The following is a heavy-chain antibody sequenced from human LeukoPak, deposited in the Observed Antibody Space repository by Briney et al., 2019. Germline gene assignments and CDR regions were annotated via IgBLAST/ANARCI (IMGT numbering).Heavy chain of an antibody. CDR3: ARLDSIHLITY. D-gene: IGHD3-16*01. Sequence: SESPSLTRTVSGGSTCSSSYYSGSLRHPPRNGLGWIGSIYYSGSTYYNPSLKSRVTISVDTSKNQFSLKLSSVTAADTAVYYCARLDSIHLITYWGQGTLVTVSS. CDR1: GGSTCSSSYY. CDR2: IYYSGST. V-gene: IGHV4-39*01. J-gene: IGHJ4*02.